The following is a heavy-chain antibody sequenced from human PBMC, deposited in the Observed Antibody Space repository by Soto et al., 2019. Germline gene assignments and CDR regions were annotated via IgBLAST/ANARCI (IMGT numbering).Heavy chain of an antibody. CDR2: INAGNGNT. Sequence: ASVKVSCKASGYTFASYAMHWVRQAPGQRLEWMGWINAGNGNTKYSQKFQGRVTITRDTSASTAYMELSSLRSEDTALYYCASPFRYGDYDNAFDIWGQGTMVTVSS. CDR1: GYTFASYA. D-gene: IGHD4-17*01. V-gene: IGHV1-3*01. J-gene: IGHJ3*02. CDR3: ASPFRYGDYDNAFDI.